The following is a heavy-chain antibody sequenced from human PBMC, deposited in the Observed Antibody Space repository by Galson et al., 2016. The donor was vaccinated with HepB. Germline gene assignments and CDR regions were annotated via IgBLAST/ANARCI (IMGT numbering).Heavy chain of an antibody. D-gene: IGHD5-24*01. CDR3: ARDGDDPDAFDV. Sequence: SLRLSCAASGFNLKDHYMSWVRQAPGKGLEWVAYISSTGSYTNHPDYLKGRFIISKNNAESSLYLQMNSLRGEDTAVYYCARDGDDPDAFDVWGQGTVVTVSS. CDR1: GFNLKDHY. V-gene: IGHV3-11*06. J-gene: IGHJ3*01. CDR2: ISSTGSYT.